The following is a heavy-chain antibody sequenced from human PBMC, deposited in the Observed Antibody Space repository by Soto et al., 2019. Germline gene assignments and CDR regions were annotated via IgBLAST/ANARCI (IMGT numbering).Heavy chain of an antibody. CDR2: IIPIFGTA. Sequence: QVQLVQSGAEVKKPGSSVKVSCKASGGTFSSYAIIWVRQAPGQGLEWMGGIIPIFGTANYAQKFQGRVTITADESTSTAYMELSSLRSEDTAVYYCARDRRMYSSGWPMTGFDYWGQGTLVTVSS. CDR3: ARDRRMYSSGWPMTGFDY. CDR1: GGTFSSYA. D-gene: IGHD6-19*01. J-gene: IGHJ4*02. V-gene: IGHV1-69*01.